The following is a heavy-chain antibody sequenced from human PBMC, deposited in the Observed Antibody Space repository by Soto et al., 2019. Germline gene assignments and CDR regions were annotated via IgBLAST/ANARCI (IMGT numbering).Heavy chain of an antibody. CDR2: ISPSGST. J-gene: IGHJ4*02. Sequence: GASVKVSCKASGYTFSNYYMHWVRQAPGQGLEWMGIISPSGSTTFAQKFQGRVTMTRDTSASTAYMELSSLRSEDTAVYYCARDIGGLDYWGQGTLVTVSS. V-gene: IGHV1-46*01. CDR3: ARDIGGLDY. D-gene: IGHD2-15*01. CDR1: GYTFSNYY.